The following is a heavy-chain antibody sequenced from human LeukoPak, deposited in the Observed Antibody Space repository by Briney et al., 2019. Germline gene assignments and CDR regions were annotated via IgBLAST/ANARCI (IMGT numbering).Heavy chain of an antibody. V-gene: IGHV4-39*01. D-gene: IGHD1-26*01. CDR2: IYYIGTS. CDR3: ARRRSGSYIRYFDF. Sequence: SETLSLTCTVSGDSINTSNYFWGWIRQSTGKGLEWIGNIYYIGTSDCNPSLKSRVTISIDTSKNQFSLNLRSVTAADTAFYYCARRRSGSYIRYFDFWGQGALVTVSS. CDR1: GDSINTSNYF. J-gene: IGHJ4*02.